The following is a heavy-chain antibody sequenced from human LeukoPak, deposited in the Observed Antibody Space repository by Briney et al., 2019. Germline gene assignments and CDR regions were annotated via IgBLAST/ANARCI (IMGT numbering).Heavy chain of an antibody. CDR2: ISSGGTTI. J-gene: IGHJ3*02. D-gene: IGHD1/OR15-1a*01. CDR3: ARGLNTPGAFDI. CDR1: GFTFSDYY. V-gene: IGHV3-11*04. Sequence: NPGGSLRLSCAASGFTFSDYYISWIRQAPGRGLEWLSYISSGGTTIYYADSVEGRFTISRDNAKNSLYLQMNSLRAEDTAVYYCARGLNTPGAFDIWGQGTMVTVSS.